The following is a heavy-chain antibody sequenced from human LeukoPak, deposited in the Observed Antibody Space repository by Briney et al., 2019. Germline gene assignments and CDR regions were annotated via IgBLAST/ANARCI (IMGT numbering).Heavy chain of an antibody. CDR2: IYYSGST. J-gene: IGHJ4*02. Sequence: SETLSLTCTVSGGSISSSSYYWGWIRQPPGKGLEWIGSIYYSGSTYYNPSLKSRATISVDTSKNQFSLKLSSVTAADTAVYYCARGGYYYDSSGYYYLDYWGQGTLVTVSS. V-gene: IGHV4-39*01. CDR3: ARGGYYYDSSGYYYLDY. CDR1: GGSISSSSYY. D-gene: IGHD3-22*01.